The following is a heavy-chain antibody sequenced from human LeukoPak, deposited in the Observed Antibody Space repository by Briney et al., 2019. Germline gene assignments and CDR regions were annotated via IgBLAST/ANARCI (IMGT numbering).Heavy chain of an antibody. CDR3: ARDRIVVVVAASILYGFDP. V-gene: IGHV4-30-4*08. Sequence: SQTLSLTCTVSGGSISSGDYYWSWIPQPPGKGLEWIGYLYYSGSTYYNPSLKSRVTISVDTYKNQFSLKLSSVTAADTAVYYCARDRIVVVVAASILYGFDPWGQGTLVTVSS. CDR2: LYYSGST. J-gene: IGHJ5*02. D-gene: IGHD2-15*01. CDR1: GGSISSGDYY.